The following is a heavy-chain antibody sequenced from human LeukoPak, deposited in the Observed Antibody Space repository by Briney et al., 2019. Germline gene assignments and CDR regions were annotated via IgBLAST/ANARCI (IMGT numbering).Heavy chain of an antibody. Sequence: SETLSLTCNVSGGSIRGYYWSWIRQPPGKGLEWIGYIYSSGSTNYNPSLKSRVTMSVDTSKKQFSLKLTSVTAADTAVYYCARAGDYGDYVGWFDPWGQGTLVTVSS. J-gene: IGHJ5*02. V-gene: IGHV4-59*12. CDR2: IYSSGST. CDR1: GGSIRGYY. CDR3: ARAGDYGDYVGWFDP. D-gene: IGHD4-17*01.